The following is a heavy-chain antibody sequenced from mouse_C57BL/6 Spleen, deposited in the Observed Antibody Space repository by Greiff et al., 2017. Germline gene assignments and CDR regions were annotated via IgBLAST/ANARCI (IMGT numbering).Heavy chain of an antibody. CDR2: IYPGDGDT. J-gene: IGHJ1*03. Sequence: QVQLQQSGPELVKPGASVKISCKASGYAFSSSWMNWVKQRPGKGLEWIGRIYPGDGDTNYNGKFKGKATLTADKSSSTTYMQLSSLTSEDSAVYFCARDHYYGSRGNFDVWGTGTTVTVSS. CDR3: ARDHYYGSRGNFDV. CDR1: GYAFSSSW. V-gene: IGHV1-82*01. D-gene: IGHD1-1*01.